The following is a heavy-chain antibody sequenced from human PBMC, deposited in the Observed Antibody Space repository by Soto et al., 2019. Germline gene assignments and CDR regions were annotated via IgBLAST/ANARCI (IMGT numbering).Heavy chain of an antibody. CDR3: AKEGGARHYYYYGMDV. CDR1: GFTFSSYA. V-gene: IGHV3-23*01. CDR2: ISGSGGST. D-gene: IGHD2-21*01. Sequence: GGSLRLSCAASGFTFSSYAMSWVRQAPGKGLEWVSAISGSGGSTYYADSVKGRFTISRDNSKNTLYLQMNSLRAEDTAVYYCAKEGGARHYYYYGMDVWGQGTTVTVSS. J-gene: IGHJ6*02.